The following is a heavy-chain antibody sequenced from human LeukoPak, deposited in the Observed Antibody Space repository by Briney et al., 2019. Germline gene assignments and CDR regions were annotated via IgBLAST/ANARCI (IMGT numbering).Heavy chain of an antibody. D-gene: IGHD6-13*01. J-gene: IGHJ4*02. Sequence: GGSLRLSCAASRFTFSSYAMSWVRQAPGKGLEWVSAISDNGGSTYYADSVKGRFTISRDNSKNTLYLQMNSLRAEDTAVYYCAKVVAAAGGYYFDYWGQGTLVTVSS. CDR3: AKVVAAAGGYYFDY. CDR2: ISDNGGST. CDR1: RFTFSSYA. V-gene: IGHV3-23*01.